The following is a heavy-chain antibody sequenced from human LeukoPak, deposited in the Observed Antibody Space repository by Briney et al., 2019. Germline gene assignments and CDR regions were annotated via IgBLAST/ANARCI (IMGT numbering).Heavy chain of an antibody. CDR1: GVSFSNYC. D-gene: IGHD1-14*01. CDR2: IDHDGDA. Sequence: SETLSLTCAIHGVSFSNYCWSWIRQSPGRELEWIVDIDHDGDATHNPSLRSRIGTAIDTSKNQFSLRLNSVTAADTAVYYCARAEKVERATLTFNWVRPERRYYSGLDVWGQGSAVIVSS. J-gene: IGHJ6*02. V-gene: IGHV4-34*01. CDR3: ARAEKVERATLTFNWVRPERRYYSGLDV.